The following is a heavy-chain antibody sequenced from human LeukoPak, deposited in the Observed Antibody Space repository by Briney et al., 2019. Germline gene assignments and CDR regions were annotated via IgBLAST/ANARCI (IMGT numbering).Heavy chain of an antibody. J-gene: IGHJ4*02. CDR2: ISSSGSSI. Sequence: GGSLRLSCAASGITFSSYEMDWVRQAPGKGLEWVSYISSSGSSIYYADSVKGRFTISRDNAKNSLYLQMNSLRAEDTAVYYCAKDEIGAVAGLLDYWGQGILVTVSS. CDR1: GITFSSYE. V-gene: IGHV3-48*03. D-gene: IGHD6-19*01. CDR3: AKDEIGAVAGLLDY.